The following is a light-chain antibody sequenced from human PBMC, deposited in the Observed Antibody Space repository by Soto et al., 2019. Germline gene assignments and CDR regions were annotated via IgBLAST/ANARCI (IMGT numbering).Light chain of an antibody. J-gene: IGLJ2*01. V-gene: IGLV2-14*01. Sequence: QSALTQPASVSASPGQSITISCAGTTSDVGNYNYVSWYQQHPGKAPKLMIYDVTNRPSGVSNRFSGSKSGNTASLTISGLQAEDEADYYCSSYTSSTTSVVFGGGTQLTVL. CDR3: SSYTSSTTSVV. CDR1: TSDVGNYNY. CDR2: DVT.